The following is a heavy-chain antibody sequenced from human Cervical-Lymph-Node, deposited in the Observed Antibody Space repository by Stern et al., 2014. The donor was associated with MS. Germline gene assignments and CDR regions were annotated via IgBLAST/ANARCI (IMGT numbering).Heavy chain of an antibody. CDR1: ENTFTGYY. Sequence: QLVQSVAEVKKPGASVKVTCKTSENTFTGYYIHWVRQATGQGLEWMGWINPNSCATNYAQRFQDRVSLTSDTSTALAYMELYRLTSGDTAVYYCARISLGSGIDYWGQGSLVTVSS. CDR3: ARISLGSGIDY. J-gene: IGHJ4*02. D-gene: IGHD1-26*01. V-gene: IGHV1-2*02. CDR2: INPNSCAT.